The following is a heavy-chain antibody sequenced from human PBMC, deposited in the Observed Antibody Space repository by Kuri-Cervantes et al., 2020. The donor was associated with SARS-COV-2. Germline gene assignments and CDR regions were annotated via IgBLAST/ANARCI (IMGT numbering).Heavy chain of an antibody. V-gene: IGHV3-15*01. J-gene: IGHJ3*02. CDR3: ASQDIVVVPAANAFDI. CDR2: IKSKTDGGTT. Sequence: GESLKISCAASGFTFSNAWMSWVRQAPGKGLEWVGRIKSKTDGGTTDYAAPVKGRFTISRDDSKNTLYLQMNSLRAEDTAVYYCASQDIVVVPAANAFDIWGQGTMVTVSS. CDR1: GFTFSNAW. D-gene: IGHD2-2*01.